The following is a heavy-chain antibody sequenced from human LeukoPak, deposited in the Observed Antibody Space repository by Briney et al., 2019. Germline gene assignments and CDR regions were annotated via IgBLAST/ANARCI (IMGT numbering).Heavy chain of an antibody. CDR2: ISRDGGTT. CDR1: GFTFDDYA. J-gene: IGHJ6*02. D-gene: IGHD3-10*01. CDR3: AKYISDPLGELSPDV. V-gene: IGHV3-43*02. Sequence: GGSLRLSCAASGFTFDDYAMHWVRQAPGKGLEWVSLISRDGGTTYYADSVKGRFTISRDNSKNSLYLQMNSLRTEDTALYFCAKYISDPLGELSPDVWGQGTTVTVSS.